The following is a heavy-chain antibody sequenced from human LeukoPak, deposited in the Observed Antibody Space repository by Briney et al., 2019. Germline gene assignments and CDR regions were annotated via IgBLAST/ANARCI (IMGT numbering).Heavy chain of an antibody. CDR2: ISNNGGYT. D-gene: IGHD2-15*01. J-gene: IGHJ4*02. CDR3: AKQLGYCSDGSCYFPY. CDR1: GFTFSSSA. V-gene: IGHV3-23*01. Sequence: GGSLRLSCAASGFTFSSSAMSWVRQAPGKGLEWVSAISNNGGYTYYADSVQGRFTISRDNSKSTLCLQMNSLRAEDTAVYYCAKQLGYCSDGSCYFPYWGQGTLVAVPS.